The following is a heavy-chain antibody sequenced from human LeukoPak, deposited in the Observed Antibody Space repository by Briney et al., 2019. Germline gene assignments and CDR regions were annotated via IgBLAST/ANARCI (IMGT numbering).Heavy chain of an antibody. V-gene: IGHV1-2*02. CDR3: ARDGAVSTSSPFDY. J-gene: IGHJ4*02. CDR2: INPNSGGT. CDR1: GYTFTGYY. Sequence: ASVKVSCKASGYTFTGYYMHWVRQAPGQGLEWMGWINPNSGGTNYAQKFQGRVTMTRDTSISTAYMELRSLRSDDTAVYYCARDGAVSTSSPFDYWGQGTLVTVSS.